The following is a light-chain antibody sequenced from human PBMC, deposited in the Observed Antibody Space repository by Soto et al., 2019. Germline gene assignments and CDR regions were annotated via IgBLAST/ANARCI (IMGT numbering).Light chain of an antibody. CDR1: SRDIGGYDF. V-gene: IGLV2-8*01. CDR2: NVN. CDR3: SSYSDTNICV. Sequence: QSVLTQPPSASGSPGQAVTISCTGTSRDIGGYDFVSWYQVRPGEAPQLIIYNVNGRPSGVPRRFSGSKSGNTASLTVSDLQAVDEADYYSSSYSDTNICVFDTGTKVTVL. J-gene: IGLJ1*01.